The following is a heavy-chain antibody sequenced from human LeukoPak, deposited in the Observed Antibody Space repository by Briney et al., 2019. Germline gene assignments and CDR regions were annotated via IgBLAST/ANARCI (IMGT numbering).Heavy chain of an antibody. V-gene: IGHV3-9*01. CDR1: GFTFDDYA. CDR2: ISWNSGSI. D-gene: IGHD3-22*01. Sequence: GGSLRLSCAASGFTFDDYAMHWVRQAPGKCLEWVSGISWNSGSIGYADSVKGRFTISRDNAKNSLYLQMNSLRAEDTALYYCAKDAGDRYYYDSSGYLPCDAFDIWGQGTMVTVSS. CDR3: AKDAGDRYYYDSSGYLPCDAFDI. J-gene: IGHJ3*02.